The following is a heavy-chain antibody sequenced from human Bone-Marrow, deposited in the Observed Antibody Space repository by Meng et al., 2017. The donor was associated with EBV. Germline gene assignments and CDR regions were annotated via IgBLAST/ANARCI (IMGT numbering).Heavy chain of an antibody. V-gene: IGHV4-34*01. Sequence: QVLLQQWGSGLLKPSETLSLPCAVYGGSFNGYYWTWIRQPPGKGLEWIGEINHRGNSYHNPSLKSRVTISVDTSKNQFSLRLSSVTAADTAVYYCARGDLTDAFDIWGQGTMVTVSS. CDR1: GGSFNGYY. CDR3: ARGDLTDAFDI. J-gene: IGHJ3*02. CDR2: INHRGNS.